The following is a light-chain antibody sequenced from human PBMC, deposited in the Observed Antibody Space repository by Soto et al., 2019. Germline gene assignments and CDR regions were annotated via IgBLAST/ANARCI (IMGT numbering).Light chain of an antibody. Sequence: IVLTQSPGTLSLSPGERVTLSCRASQSVTTRLAWYQHKPGQAPTLLMSGASNRASGVPVRFSGSGSGTDFTLTISRLEPEDFAVYYCQQYGSSGTLGQGTKVDIK. CDR1: QSVTTR. V-gene: IGKV3-20*01. J-gene: IGKJ1*01. CDR2: GAS. CDR3: QQYGSSGT.